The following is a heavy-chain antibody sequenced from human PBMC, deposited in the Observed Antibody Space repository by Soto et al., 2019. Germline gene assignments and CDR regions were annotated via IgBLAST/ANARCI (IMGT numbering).Heavy chain of an antibody. D-gene: IGHD1-1*01. CDR1: GFTFSTYG. V-gene: IGHV3-30*18. Sequence: QVQLVESGGGVVQPGRSLRLSCAASGFTFSTYGMHWVRQAPGKGLEWVAVISYDGVNKYYADSVKGRFTISRDNSKKPLYLQMNSLRAEDTVVYYCAKSVYNWNDGFFDYWGQGTLVTVSS. CDR2: ISYDGVNK. CDR3: AKSVYNWNDGFFDY. J-gene: IGHJ4*02.